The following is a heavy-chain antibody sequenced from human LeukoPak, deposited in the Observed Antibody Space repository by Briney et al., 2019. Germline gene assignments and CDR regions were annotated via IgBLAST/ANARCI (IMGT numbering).Heavy chain of an antibody. CDR1: GFTFSSYG. D-gene: IGHD4-17*01. CDR3: AKDFPNDDYGDLPAT. Sequence: GGSLRLSCAASGFTFSSYGMHWVRQAPGKGLEWVSAISGSGGSTYYADSVKGRFTISRDNSKNTLYLQMNSLRAEDTAVYYCAKDFPNDDYGDLPATWGQGTLVTVSS. J-gene: IGHJ4*02. CDR2: ISGSGGST. V-gene: IGHV3-23*01.